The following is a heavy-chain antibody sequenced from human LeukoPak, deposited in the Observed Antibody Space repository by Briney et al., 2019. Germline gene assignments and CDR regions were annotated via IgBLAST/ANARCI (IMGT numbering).Heavy chain of an antibody. V-gene: IGHV3-11*01. CDR2: ISSSGSTI. Sequence: GGSLRLSCAASGFTFSDYYMSWIRQAPGKGLEWVSYISSSGSTIYYADSVKGRFTISRDNAKNSLYLQMNSLRAEDTAVYYCARDPTEYWSPRPDYWGQGTLVTVSS. CDR1: GFTFSDYY. D-gene: IGHD2-8*02. J-gene: IGHJ4*02. CDR3: ARDPTEYWSPRPDY.